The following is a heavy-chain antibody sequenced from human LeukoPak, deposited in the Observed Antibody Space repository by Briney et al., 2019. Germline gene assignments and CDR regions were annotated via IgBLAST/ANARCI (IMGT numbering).Heavy chain of an antibody. CDR2: IGSSGSFI. V-gene: IGHV3-21*01. CDR1: GLTFSSYS. Sequence: GGSLRLSCVASGLTFSSYSMNWVRQAPGKGPEWVSSIGSSGSFIFYADSVKGRFAISRDNAKNSLSLQMNSLRAEDTAVYYCTRGTFGGDCSRTSCFSFDYWGQGILVTVSS. CDR3: TRGTFGGDCSRTSCFSFDY. J-gene: IGHJ4*02. D-gene: IGHD2-2*01.